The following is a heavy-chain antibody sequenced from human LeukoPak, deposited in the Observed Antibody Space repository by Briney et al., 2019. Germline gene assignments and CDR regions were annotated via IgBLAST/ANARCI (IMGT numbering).Heavy chain of an antibody. J-gene: IGHJ4*02. V-gene: IGHV3-11*01. CDR1: GFTFSDYY. D-gene: IGHD5-18*01. CDR3: ARDPRGITALVDYFDY. Sequence: GGSLRLSCVASGFTFSDYYMSWIRQAPGKGLEWVSYISSSGSNIYYADSVKGRFTISRDNSKNTLYLQMNSLRAEDTAVYYCARDPRGITALVDYFDYWGQGTLVTVSS. CDR2: ISSSGSNI.